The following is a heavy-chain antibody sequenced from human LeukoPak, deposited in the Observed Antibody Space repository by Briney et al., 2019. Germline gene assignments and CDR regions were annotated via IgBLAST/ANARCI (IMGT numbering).Heavy chain of an antibody. CDR3: TRHLSTFSSSWYYWFDP. J-gene: IGHJ5*02. CDR1: GFTVSSNY. Sequence: GGSLRLSCAASGFTVSSNYMSWVRQASGKGLEWVGHIKTKANSYATAYAASVKGRFTISRDDSKNTTYLQMNSLKTEDTAMYYCTRHLSTFSSSWYYWFDPWGQGTLVTVSS. D-gene: IGHD6-13*01. CDR2: IKTKANSYAT. V-gene: IGHV3-73*01.